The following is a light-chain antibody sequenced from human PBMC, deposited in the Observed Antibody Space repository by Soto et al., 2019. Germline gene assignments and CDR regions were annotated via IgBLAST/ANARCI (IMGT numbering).Light chain of an antibody. CDR1: TSNIGTNT. J-gene: IGLJ1*01. V-gene: IGLV1-44*01. CDR2: TND. CDR3: ATWDDSVFV. Sequence: QSVRTQPPSASGTLGQRITISRSGSTSNIGTNTVDWLQHLPGSAPKLLIYTNDQRPSGVPDRFSGSRSGTSASLAISGLQSEDEADDYCATWDDSVFVFGTGTKPTVL.